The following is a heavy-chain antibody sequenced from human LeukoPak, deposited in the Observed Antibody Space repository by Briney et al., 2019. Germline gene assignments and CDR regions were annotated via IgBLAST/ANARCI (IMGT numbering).Heavy chain of an antibody. J-gene: IGHJ5*02. CDR1: GFTFSSYS. CDR3: AREPYCSSTSCFDWFDP. CDR2: IYYSGST. V-gene: IGHV4-38-2*02. Sequence: GSLRLSCAASGFTFSSYSMNWVRQPPGKGLEWIGSIYYSGSTYYNPSLKSRVTISVDTSKNQFSLKLSSVTAADTAVYYCAREPYCSSTSCFDWFDPWGQGTLVTVSS. D-gene: IGHD2-2*01.